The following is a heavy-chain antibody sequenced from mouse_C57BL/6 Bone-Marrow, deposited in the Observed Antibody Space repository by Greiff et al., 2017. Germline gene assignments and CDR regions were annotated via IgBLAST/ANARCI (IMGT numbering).Heavy chain of an antibody. D-gene: IGHD3-1*01. CDR3: ARSGYYALYYFDY. Sequence: VQLQQPGTELVKPGASVKLSCKASGYPFTSYWMHWVKQRPGQGLEWIGNINPSNGGTNYNEKFKSKATLTVDKSSSTAYMQLSSLTSEDSAVYYCARSGYYALYYFDYWGQGTTLTFSS. V-gene: IGHV1-53*01. CDR2: INPSNGGT. J-gene: IGHJ2*01. CDR1: GYPFTSYW.